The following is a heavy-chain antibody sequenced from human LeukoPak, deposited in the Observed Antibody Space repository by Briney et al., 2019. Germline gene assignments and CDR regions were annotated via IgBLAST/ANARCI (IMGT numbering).Heavy chain of an antibody. Sequence: SETLSLTCTVSGYSISSGYYWGWIRQPPGKGLEWIGSIYHSGSTYYNPSLKSRVTISVDTSKNQFSLKLSSVTAADTAVYYCARVYNWDSSGLGAPRDWGRGTLVTVSS. V-gene: IGHV4-38-2*02. J-gene: IGHJ4*02. CDR2: IYHSGST. CDR3: ARVYNWDSSGLGAPRD. CDR1: GYSISSGYY. D-gene: IGHD1-7*01.